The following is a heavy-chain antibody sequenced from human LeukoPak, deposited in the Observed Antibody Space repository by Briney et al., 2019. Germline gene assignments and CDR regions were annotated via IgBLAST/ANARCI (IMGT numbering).Heavy chain of an antibody. CDR3: ARITMIVVVIPPELRFDP. V-gene: IGHV4-38-2*02. CDR1: GYSISSGYY. D-gene: IGHD3-22*01. Sequence: PSETLSLTCTVSGYSISSGYYWGWIRPPPGKGLEWIGMIYHSGPTYYSPSLKTRLTISVDSSKNQFSLKLSSVTAADTAVYYCARITMIVVVIPPELRFDPWGQGTLVTVSS. CDR2: IYHSGPT. J-gene: IGHJ5*02.